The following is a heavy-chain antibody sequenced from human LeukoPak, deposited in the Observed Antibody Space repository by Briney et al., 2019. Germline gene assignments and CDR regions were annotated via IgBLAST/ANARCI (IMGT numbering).Heavy chain of an antibody. CDR3: AKVDGYAYGYFDY. Sequence: GGSLRLSCAASGFTFSSYAMHWVRQAPGKGLEWVSGISWNSGSIGYADSVKGRFTISRDNAKNSLYLQMNSLRAEDTAFYYCAKVDGYAYGYFDYWGQGTLVTVSS. D-gene: IGHD5-18*01. V-gene: IGHV3-9*01. J-gene: IGHJ4*02. CDR2: ISWNSGSI. CDR1: GFTFSSYA.